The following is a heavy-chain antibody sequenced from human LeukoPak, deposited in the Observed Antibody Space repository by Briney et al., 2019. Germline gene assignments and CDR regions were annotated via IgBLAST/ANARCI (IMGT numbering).Heavy chain of an antibody. CDR1: GGSISSYY. J-gene: IGHJ3*02. V-gene: IGHV4-59*08. D-gene: IGHD1-26*01. CDR3: ARLYRATDAFDI. CDR2: IYYSGST. Sequence: SETLSLTCTVSGGSISSYYWSWIRQPPGKGLEWIGYIYYSGSTNYNPSLKSRVTISVDTSKNQFSLKLSSVTAVDTAVYYCARLYRATDAFDIWGQGTMVTVSS.